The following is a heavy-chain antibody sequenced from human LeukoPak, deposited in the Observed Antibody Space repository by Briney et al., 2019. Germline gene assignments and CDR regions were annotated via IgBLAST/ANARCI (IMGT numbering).Heavy chain of an antibody. Sequence: GGSLRLSCAVCGFKFDGYGMIWVRQAPGKGLEWVSGINWNGVIRDYADSVKGRFSISRDNAKNSLYLQINSLRVEDTAFYYCARTRYSGSYGGADYWGQGTQIIVSS. CDR2: INWNGVIR. CDR1: GFKFDGYG. J-gene: IGHJ4*02. CDR3: ARTRYSGSYGGADY. V-gene: IGHV3-20*04. D-gene: IGHD1-26*01.